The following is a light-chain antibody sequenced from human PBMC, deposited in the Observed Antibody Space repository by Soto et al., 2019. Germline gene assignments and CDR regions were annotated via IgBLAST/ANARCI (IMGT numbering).Light chain of an antibody. V-gene: IGKV3-20*01. J-gene: IGKJ1*01. CDR2: VAS. CDR1: QSVASSY. Sequence: TVLTQSPDTLSLSPGERATLSCRASQSVASSYLAWYQQKPGQAPRLLIYVASRRAAGIPDRFSGSGSGTDFTLTISRLEPEDFAVYYCQQYGSSPWTFGQGTKVEIK. CDR3: QQYGSSPWT.